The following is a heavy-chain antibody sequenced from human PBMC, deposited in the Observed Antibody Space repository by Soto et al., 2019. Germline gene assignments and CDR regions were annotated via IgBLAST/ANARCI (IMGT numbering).Heavy chain of an antibody. CDR1: GFTFSSYA. CDR3: ASNGWFGEFQNDY. CDR2: ISGSGGST. J-gene: IGHJ4*02. V-gene: IGHV3-23*01. D-gene: IGHD3-10*01. Sequence: GGSLRLSCAASGFTFSSYAMSWVRQAPGKGLEWVSAISGSGGSTYYADSVKGRFTISRDNSKNTLYLQMNSLRAEDTAVYYCASNGWFGEFQNDYWGQGTWVTVSS.